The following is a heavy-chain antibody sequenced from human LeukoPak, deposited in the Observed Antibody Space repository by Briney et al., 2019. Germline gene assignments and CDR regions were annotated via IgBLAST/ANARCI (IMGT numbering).Heavy chain of an antibody. D-gene: IGHD2-15*01. CDR3: ARVSGGLRSGFDY. CDR1: GFTFSDYY. CDR2: IWYDGSNK. J-gene: IGHJ4*02. Sequence: PGGSLRLSCAASGFTFSDYYMSWVRQAPGRGLEWVAVIWYDGSNKYYADSVKGRFTISRDNSKNTLYLQVNSLRAEDTAVYYCARVSGGLRSGFDYWGQGTLVTVSS. V-gene: IGHV3-33*08.